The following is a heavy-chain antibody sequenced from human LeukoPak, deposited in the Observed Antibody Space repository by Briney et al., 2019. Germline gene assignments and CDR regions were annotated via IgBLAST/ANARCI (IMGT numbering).Heavy chain of an antibody. Sequence: SETLSLTCTVSGGSISSYYWSWIRQPPGKGLEWIGYIYYSGSTNYNPSLKSRVTISVDTSKNQFSLKLSSVTAADTAVYYCARDRNYYDSSGHEFDYWGQGALVTVSS. CDR1: GGSISSYY. J-gene: IGHJ4*02. CDR3: ARDRNYYDSSGHEFDY. CDR2: IYYSGST. D-gene: IGHD3-22*01. V-gene: IGHV4-59*01.